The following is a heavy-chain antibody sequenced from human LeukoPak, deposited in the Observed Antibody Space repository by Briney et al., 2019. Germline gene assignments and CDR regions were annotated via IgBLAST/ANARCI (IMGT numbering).Heavy chain of an antibody. CDR3: ARTYCSSTSCLDYAIDY. D-gene: IGHD2-2*01. J-gene: IGHJ4*02. V-gene: IGHV1-2*02. Sequence: ASVKVSCKASGYTFTGYYMHWVRQAPGQGLEWMGWINPNSGGTNYAQKFQGRVTITTDESTSTAYMELSSLRSEDTAVYYCARTYCSSTSCLDYAIDYWGQGTLVTVSS. CDR2: INPNSGGT. CDR1: GYTFTGYY.